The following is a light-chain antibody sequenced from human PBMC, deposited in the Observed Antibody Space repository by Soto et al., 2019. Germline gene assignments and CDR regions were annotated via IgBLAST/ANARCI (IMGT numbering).Light chain of an antibody. CDR3: QQYNSWPPIT. J-gene: IGKJ5*01. V-gene: IGKV3-15*01. CDR1: ESVSSN. Sequence: EVVMTQSPATLSVSPGERSTLSCRASESVSSNLAWYQQRPGQAPRLVIYVASTRATGIPARFSGGGSGTEFTLTISSLQSEDFAVYYCQQYNSWPPITFGQGTRLEIK. CDR2: VAS.